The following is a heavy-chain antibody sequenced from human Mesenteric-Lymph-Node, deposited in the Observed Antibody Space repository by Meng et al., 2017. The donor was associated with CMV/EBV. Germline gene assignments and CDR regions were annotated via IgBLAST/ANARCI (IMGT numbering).Heavy chain of an antibody. Sequence: GGSLRLSCAASGFIFSTYWMHWVRQVPGKGLVWVARINSDGTSTTYADSVKGRLTISRDNAKNTLYLQMNSLRAEDTAVYYCARRGGDCSSTSCSYYYGMDVWGQGTTVTVSS. J-gene: IGHJ6*02. CDR1: GFIFSTYW. CDR3: ARRGGDCSSTSCSYYYGMDV. CDR2: INSDGTST. D-gene: IGHD2-2*01. V-gene: IGHV3-74*01.